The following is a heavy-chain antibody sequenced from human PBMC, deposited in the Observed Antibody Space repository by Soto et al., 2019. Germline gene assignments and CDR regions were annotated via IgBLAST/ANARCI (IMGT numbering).Heavy chain of an antibody. D-gene: IGHD3-3*01. V-gene: IGHV1-69*01. CDR2: IIPIFGTA. CDR1: GGTFRSYA. J-gene: IGHJ5*02. Sequence: QVQLVQSGAEVKKPGSSVKVSCKASGGTFRSYAMSWVRQAPGQGLEWMGGIIPIFGTANYAQKFQGRVTITADESTSTAYMELSSLRSEDTAVYYCARATYYDFWSGYSGWFDPLGQGPLVTVSS. CDR3: ARATYYDFWSGYSGWFDP.